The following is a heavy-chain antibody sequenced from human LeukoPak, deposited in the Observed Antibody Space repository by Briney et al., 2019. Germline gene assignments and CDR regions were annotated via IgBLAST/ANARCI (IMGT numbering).Heavy chain of an antibody. CDR1: GFTFSSYA. D-gene: IGHD2-2*01. Sequence: GGSLRLSCAASGFTFSSYAMSWVRQAPGKGLEWVSAISSSGSSTYYADSVKGRFTISRDNSKNTLYLQMNSLRAEDTAVYYCAREGTCSSTSCMGDAFDIWGQGTMVTVSS. V-gene: IGHV3-23*01. J-gene: IGHJ3*02. CDR2: ISSSGSST. CDR3: AREGTCSSTSCMGDAFDI.